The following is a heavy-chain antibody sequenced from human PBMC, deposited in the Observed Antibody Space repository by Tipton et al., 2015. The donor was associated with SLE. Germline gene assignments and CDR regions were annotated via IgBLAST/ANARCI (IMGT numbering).Heavy chain of an antibody. Sequence: TLSLTCTVSGGSISSGGYYWSWIRQHPGKGLEWIGYIYYSGSTYYNPSLKSRVTISVDTSKNQFSLKLSSVTAADTAVYYCARAPPIPSGRYFDLWGRGTLVTVSS. CDR3: ARAPPIPSGRYFDL. CDR2: IYYSGST. CDR1: GGSISSGGYY. J-gene: IGHJ2*01. V-gene: IGHV4-31*03. D-gene: IGHD1-26*01.